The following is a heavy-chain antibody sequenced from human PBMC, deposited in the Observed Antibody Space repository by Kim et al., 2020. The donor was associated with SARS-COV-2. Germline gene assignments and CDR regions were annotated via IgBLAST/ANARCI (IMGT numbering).Heavy chain of an antibody. D-gene: IGHD2-2*02. J-gene: IGHJ6*02. CDR1: GYTFTSYG. Sequence: ASVKVSCKASGYTFTSYGISWVRQAPGQGLEWMGWISAYNGNTNYAQKLQGRVTMTTDTSTSTAYMELRSLRSDDTAVYYCARDLDIVVVPAAIAYYYYYGMDVWGQGTTVTVSS. CDR2: ISAYNGNT. CDR3: ARDLDIVVVPAAIAYYYYYGMDV. V-gene: IGHV1-18*04.